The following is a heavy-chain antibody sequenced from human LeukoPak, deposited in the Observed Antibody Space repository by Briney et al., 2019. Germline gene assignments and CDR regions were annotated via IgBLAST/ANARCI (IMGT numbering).Heavy chain of an antibody. D-gene: IGHD1-26*01. CDR3: ARGGTSGSSLYYFDY. CDR1: GFTVSSNY. J-gene: IGHJ4*02. Sequence: PGGSLRLSCAASGFTVSSNYMSWVRQAPGKGLEWVSVIYSGGSTYYADSVKGRFTISRDNSKNTLYLQMNSLRAEDTAVYYCARGGTSGSSLYYFDYWGQGTLVTVSS. CDR2: IYSGGST. V-gene: IGHV3-66*01.